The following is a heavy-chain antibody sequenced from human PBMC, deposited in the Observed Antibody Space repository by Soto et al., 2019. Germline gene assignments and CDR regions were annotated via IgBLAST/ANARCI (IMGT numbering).Heavy chain of an antibody. J-gene: IGHJ5*02. Sequence: SDTLSLTCTVSGGSISSSSYYWGWIRQPPGKGLEWIGSIFYSGSTYYNPSLKSRVTISVDTSKNQFSLKLSSVTAADTAVYYCARLGAYYQSLDPWGPGTLVTVSS. CDR2: IFYSGST. CDR1: GGSISSSSYY. D-gene: IGHD3-22*01. CDR3: ARLGAYYQSLDP. V-gene: IGHV4-39*01.